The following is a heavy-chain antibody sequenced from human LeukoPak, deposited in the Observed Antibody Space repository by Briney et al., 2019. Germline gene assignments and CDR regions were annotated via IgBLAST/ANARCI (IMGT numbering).Heavy chain of an antibody. V-gene: IGHV3-9*01. J-gene: IGHJ4*02. D-gene: IGHD3-22*01. CDR3: AKDLRSGDYYDSSGYFDY. CDR1: GFTFDDYA. CDR2: ISWNSGSI. Sequence: GGSLRLSCAASGFTFDDYAMHWVRQAPGKGLEWVSGISWNSGSIGYADSVKGRFTISRDNAKNSLYLQMNSLRAEDTALYYCAKDLRSGDYYDSSGYFDYWGQGTLVTVSS.